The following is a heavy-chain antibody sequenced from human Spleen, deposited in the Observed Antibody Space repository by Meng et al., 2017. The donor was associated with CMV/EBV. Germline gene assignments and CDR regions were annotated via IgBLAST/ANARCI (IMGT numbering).Heavy chain of an antibody. CDR3: LMTAWYSYGMDV. CDR2: IIPILGIA. CDR1: GGTFSSYT. J-gene: IGHJ6*02. Sequence: SVKVSCKASGGTFSSYTISWVRQAPGQGLEWMGRIIPILGIANYAQKFQGRVTITADKSTSTAYMELSRLRSDDSAVYYCLMTAWYSYGMDVWGQGTTVTVSS. D-gene: IGHD3-16*01. V-gene: IGHV1-69*02.